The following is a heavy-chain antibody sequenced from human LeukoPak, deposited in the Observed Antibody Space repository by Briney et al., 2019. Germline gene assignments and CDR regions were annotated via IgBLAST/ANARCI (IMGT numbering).Heavy chain of an antibody. D-gene: IGHD2-2*01. Sequence: GGSLRLSCAASGFAVSSNHMNWVRQAPGKGLEWVSVIFNGGSTYYADSVKGRFTISRDNSKNTLYLQMNSLRAEDTAVYYCSTTLVVEPAAYGAFDIWGQGTMVTVSS. J-gene: IGHJ3*02. CDR2: IFNGGST. CDR1: GFAVSSNH. CDR3: STTLVVEPAAYGAFDI. V-gene: IGHV3-53*01.